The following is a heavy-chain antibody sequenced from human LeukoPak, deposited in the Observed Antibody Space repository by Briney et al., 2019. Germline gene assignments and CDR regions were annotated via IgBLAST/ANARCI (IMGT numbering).Heavy chain of an antibody. CDR3: ATHGDWSFEY. D-gene: IGHD3-9*01. CDR2: VSAHGLDK. Sequence: PGTSLSLSCAASGFTFSSYAMHWVRQAPGKGLEWLAVVSAHGLDKFYASSVRGRFTISKDTSKNTLSLQMNSLRDDDTAVYYCATHGDWSFEYWGQGTLVTVSS. J-gene: IGHJ4*02. CDR1: GFTFSSYA. V-gene: IGHV3-30*04.